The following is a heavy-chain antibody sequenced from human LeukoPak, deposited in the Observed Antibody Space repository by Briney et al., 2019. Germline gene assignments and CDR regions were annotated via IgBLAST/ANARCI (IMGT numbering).Heavy chain of an antibody. J-gene: IGHJ4*02. Sequence: SVKVSCKASGGTFSSYAISWVRQAPGQGLEWMGGIIPIFDTANYAQKFQGRVTITADESTSTAYMELSSLRSEDTAVYYCASRSTYYDFWSGYWPDYWGQGTLVTVSS. CDR3: ASRSTYYDFWSGYWPDY. CDR2: IIPIFDTA. CDR1: GGTFSSYA. V-gene: IGHV1-69*13. D-gene: IGHD3-3*01.